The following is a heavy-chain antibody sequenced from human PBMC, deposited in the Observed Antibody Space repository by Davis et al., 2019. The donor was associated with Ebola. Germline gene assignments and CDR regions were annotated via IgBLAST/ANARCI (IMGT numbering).Heavy chain of an antibody. Sequence: SETLSLTCPVSGGSISSYYWSWIRQLPGKGLEWIGYIYYSGSTNYNPSLKSRVTISVDTSKNQFSLKLSSVTAADTAVYYCASGYSSSWPDYWGQGTLVTVSS. V-gene: IGHV4-59*08. CDR3: ASGYSSSWPDY. J-gene: IGHJ4*02. D-gene: IGHD6-13*01. CDR1: GGSISSYY. CDR2: IYYSGST.